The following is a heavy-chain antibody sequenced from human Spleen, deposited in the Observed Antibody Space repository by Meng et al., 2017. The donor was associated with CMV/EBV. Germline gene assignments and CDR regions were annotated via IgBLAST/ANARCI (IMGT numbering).Heavy chain of an antibody. J-gene: IGHJ5*02. CDR3: ARSNSRTQYNWLDP. CDR1: GYTFTSYG. CDR2: ISVYNGNT. V-gene: IGHV1-18*01. D-gene: IGHD6-13*01. Sequence: QVQLVQSGAEVNKPGASVKVSCKASGYTFTSYGISWVRQASGQGLEWMGWISVYNGNTNYAQKFQGRVTMTTDTSTSTAYMELRSLRSDDTAVYYCARSNSRTQYNWLDPWGQGTLVTVSS.